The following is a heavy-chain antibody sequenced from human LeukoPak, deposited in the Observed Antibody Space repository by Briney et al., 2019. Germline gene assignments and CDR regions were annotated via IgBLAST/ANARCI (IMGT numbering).Heavy chain of an antibody. V-gene: IGHV3-48*03. CDR2: ISSSGSTI. D-gene: IGHD3-10*01. CDR3: ASYGSGSYYRKHNWFDP. Sequence: GGSLRLSCAASGFTFSSYEMSWVRQAPGKGLEWVSYISSSGSTIYYADSVKGRFTISRDNAKNSLYLQMNSLRAEDTAVYYCASYGSGSYYRKHNWFDPWGQGTLVTVSS. J-gene: IGHJ5*02. CDR1: GFTFSSYE.